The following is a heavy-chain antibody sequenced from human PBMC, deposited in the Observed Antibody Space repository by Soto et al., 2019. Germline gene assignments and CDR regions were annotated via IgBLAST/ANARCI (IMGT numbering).Heavy chain of an antibody. D-gene: IGHD2-15*01. CDR2: IKSEPNGGTT. Sequence: GGSLRLSCEGSGFIFSNAWMNWVRQAPGKGLEWVGRIKSEPNGGTTDYAAPVKGRFTVSRDDSKRTVYLQMNSLKAEDTAVYYCAAGGYHFDYWGQGTLVTVSS. J-gene: IGHJ4*02. CDR3: AAGGYHFDY. CDR1: GFIFSNAW. V-gene: IGHV3-15*01.